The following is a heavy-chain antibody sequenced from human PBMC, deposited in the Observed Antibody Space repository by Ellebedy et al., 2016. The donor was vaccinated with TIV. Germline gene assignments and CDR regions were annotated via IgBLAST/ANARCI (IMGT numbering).Heavy chain of an antibody. CDR3: ARATEGLDY. V-gene: IGHV3-13*01. CDR2: IGTAGDT. CDR1: GFTFSNYD. J-gene: IGHJ4*02. D-gene: IGHD1-14*01. Sequence: GESLMISCAASGFTFSNYDMHWVRQVTGKGLEWVSAIGTAGDTYYPGSVKGRFTISRENDKNSLYLQMNSLRAGDTAVYYCARATEGLDYWGQGTLVTVSS.